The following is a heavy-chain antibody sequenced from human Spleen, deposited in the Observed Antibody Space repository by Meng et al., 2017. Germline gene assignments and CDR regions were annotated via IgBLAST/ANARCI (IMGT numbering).Heavy chain of an antibody. J-gene: IGHJ4*02. CDR1: GFIFSNAW. CDR2: MKSNVDGGTV. V-gene: IGHV3-15*01. CDR3: SGHVDY. Sequence: GGSLRLSCAGSGFIFSNAWMTWVRQAPGKGLEWIGRMKSNVDGGTVDYAAAVKGRFFISRDDSENTFYLQMNSLKTEDTAVYYCSGHVDYWGQGTLVTVSS.